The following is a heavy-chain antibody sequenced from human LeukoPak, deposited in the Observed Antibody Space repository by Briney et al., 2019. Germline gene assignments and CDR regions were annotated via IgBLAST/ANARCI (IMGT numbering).Heavy chain of an antibody. J-gene: IGHJ6*03. CDR2: IYHRGST. CDR1: GHSISSNYY. CDR3: ARHLFYYYYYYMDV. V-gene: IGHV4-38-2*01. Sequence: SETLSLTCDVSGHSISSNYYWGWIRQSPEKGLEWIGSIYHRGSTYYSPSFESRVTISVDTSKNQFSLNLSSVTATDTAKYYCARHLFYYYYYYMDVWGKGTTVTVSS. D-gene: IGHD2/OR15-2a*01.